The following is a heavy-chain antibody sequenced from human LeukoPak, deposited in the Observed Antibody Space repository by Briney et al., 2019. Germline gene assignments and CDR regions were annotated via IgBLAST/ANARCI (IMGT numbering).Heavy chain of an antibody. J-gene: IGHJ4*02. CDR1: GFTFGSYW. D-gene: IGHD3-10*01. Sequence: GSLRLSCAASGFTFGSYWMSWFRQAPGKGLEWVANIKQDGSEKNYVDSVKGRFTISRDNADNSLYLQMNSLRAEDTAVYYCARVGWSGELTRHPGGDSWGQGTLVTVSS. CDR2: IKQDGSEK. CDR3: ARVGWSGELTRHPGGDS. V-gene: IGHV3-7*01.